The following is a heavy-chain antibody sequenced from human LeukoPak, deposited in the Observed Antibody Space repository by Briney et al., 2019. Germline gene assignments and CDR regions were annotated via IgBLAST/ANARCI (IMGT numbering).Heavy chain of an antibody. J-gene: IGHJ4*02. Sequence: GGSLRLSCAASGFTFSSYAMSWVRQAPGKGLEWVSAISGSGGSTYYADSVKGRFTISRGNSKNTLYLQMNSLRAEDTAVYYCAKEFGHYYDSSGYYYDYWGQGTLVTVSS. CDR3: AKEFGHYYDSSGYYYDY. CDR1: GFTFSSYA. V-gene: IGHV3-23*01. CDR2: ISGSGGST. D-gene: IGHD3-22*01.